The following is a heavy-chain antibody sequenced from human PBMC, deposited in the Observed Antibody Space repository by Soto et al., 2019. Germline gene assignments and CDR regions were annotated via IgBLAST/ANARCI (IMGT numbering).Heavy chain of an antibody. Sequence: QVQLQESGPGLVKPSETLSLTCTVSGGSVSSGSYYWSWIRQPPGKGLEWIGYIYYSGSTNYNPPLKSRVTISVDTSKNQFSLKLSSVTAADTAVYYCASAHDYSNYYFDYWGQGTLVTVSS. CDR3: ASAHDYSNYYFDY. J-gene: IGHJ4*02. V-gene: IGHV4-61*01. CDR1: GGSVSSGSYY. D-gene: IGHD4-4*01. CDR2: IYYSGST.